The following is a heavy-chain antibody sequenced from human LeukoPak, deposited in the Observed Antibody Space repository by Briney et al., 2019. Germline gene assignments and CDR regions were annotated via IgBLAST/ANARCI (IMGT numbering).Heavy chain of an antibody. CDR2: IYYSGGT. CDR3: ARDLGSQSGMDV. J-gene: IGHJ6*02. V-gene: IGHV4-59*01. Sequence: PSETLSLTCTVSGGSISSYYWSWIRQPPGKGLEWIGYIYYSGGTNYNPSLKSRVTISVDTSKNQFSLKLSSVSAADTAVYCCARDLGSQSGMDVWGQGTTVTVSS. D-gene: IGHD1-26*01. CDR1: GGSISSYY.